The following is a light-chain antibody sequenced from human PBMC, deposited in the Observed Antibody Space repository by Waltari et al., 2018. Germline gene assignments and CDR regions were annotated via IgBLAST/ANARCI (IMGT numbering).Light chain of an antibody. V-gene: IGKV1-5*03. CDR2: KAS. Sequence: DIQMTQSPSTLAASVGDRVTITFRASQNIGGWLAWVQQKPGKAPKHLIYKASILESGVPSRCTGSASGTAFTLTISSLQTDDFATYYCQQYHRYSAFGQGTKVEIK. CDR3: QQYHRYSA. CDR1: QNIGGW. J-gene: IGKJ1*01.